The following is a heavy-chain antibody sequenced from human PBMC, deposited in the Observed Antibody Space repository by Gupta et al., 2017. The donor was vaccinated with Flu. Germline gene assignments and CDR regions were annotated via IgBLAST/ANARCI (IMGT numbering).Heavy chain of an antibody. D-gene: IGHD6-25*01. CDR3: ARGSAYSFSEYWFDS. J-gene: IGHJ5*01. V-gene: IGHV4-59*01. CDR1: GGSLSSFY. CDR2: VYHSGTT. Sequence: QVQLRESGPGLVKPSETLSLSCTVSGGSLSSFYWSWIRQTPAKGLEWLGYVYHSGTTLSNPSLRGRITLSVDTSRNLFSLTLSSVTAADTAVYFCARGSAYSFSEYWFDSWGQGTLVTVSS.